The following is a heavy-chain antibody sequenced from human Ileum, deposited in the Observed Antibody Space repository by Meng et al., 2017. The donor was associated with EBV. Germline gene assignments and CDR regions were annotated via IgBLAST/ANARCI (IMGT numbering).Heavy chain of an antibody. CDR2: IYHSGST. CDR1: GDSISSNNW. CDR3: ASGRDYAWHS. J-gene: IGHJ4*02. Sequence: QLQESGPVLVRPSGTLSRPCAVAGDSISSNNWWSWVRQPPGKGLEWIGEIYHSGSTNYNPSFKSRVTMSVDKSKNQISLNLSSVTAADTAVYYCASGRDYAWHSWGRGTLVTVSS. D-gene: IGHD4-17*01. V-gene: IGHV4-4*02.